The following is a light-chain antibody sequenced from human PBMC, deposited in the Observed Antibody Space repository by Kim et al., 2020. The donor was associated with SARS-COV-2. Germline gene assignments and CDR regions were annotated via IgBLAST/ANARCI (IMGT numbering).Light chain of an antibody. CDR1: KVGVKS. V-gene: IGLV3-1*01. CDR2: QDS. J-gene: IGLJ2*01. CDR3: QAWDSSTGVV. Sequence: VYPGQTARTTGAGEKVGVKSACWYQKKPGQSPVLVIYQDSKRPSGIPERFSGSNSGNTATLTISGTQAMDEADYYCQAWDSSTGVVFGGGTKLTVL.